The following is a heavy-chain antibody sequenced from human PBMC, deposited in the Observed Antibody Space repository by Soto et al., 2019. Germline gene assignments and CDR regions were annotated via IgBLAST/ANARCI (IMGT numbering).Heavy chain of an antibody. CDR3: ARAGIVVVPAGFDY. CDR1: GGSFSGYY. J-gene: IGHJ4*02. D-gene: IGHD2-2*01. CDR2: INHSGST. Sequence: QVQLQQWGAGLLKPSETLSLTCAVYGGSFSGYYWSWIRQPPGKGLEWIGEINHSGSTNYNPSLKRRVTISVDTSKNQFSLKLSSVTAADTAVYYCARAGIVVVPAGFDYWGQGTLVTVSS. V-gene: IGHV4-34*01.